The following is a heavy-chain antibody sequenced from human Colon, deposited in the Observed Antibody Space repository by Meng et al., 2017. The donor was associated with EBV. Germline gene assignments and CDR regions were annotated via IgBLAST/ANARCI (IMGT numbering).Heavy chain of an antibody. J-gene: IGHJ4*02. CDR1: GDSVASHSAA. D-gene: IGHD1-26*01. CDR3: ARVAVGISSFDY. V-gene: IGHV6-1*01. Sequence: QVQLQQSDSGLVMAPHSLSLTRGSAGDSVASHSAAWTWIRQSPSRGLEWLGRTYYSSKWYNDYAVSVKSRITINPDTSKNQFSLQLNSVTPEDTAVYYCARVAVGISSFDYWGQGTLVTVSS. CDR2: TYYSSKWYN.